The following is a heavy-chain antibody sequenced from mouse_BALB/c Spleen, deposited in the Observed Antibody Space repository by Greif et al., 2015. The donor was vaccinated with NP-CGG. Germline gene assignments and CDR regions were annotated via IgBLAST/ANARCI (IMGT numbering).Heavy chain of an antibody. V-gene: IGHV2-9*02. J-gene: IGHJ3*01. D-gene: IGHD1-1*01. CDR2: IWAGGST. CDR1: GFSLTSYG. Sequence: VKLMESGPGLVAPSQSLSITCTVSGFSLTSYGVHWVRQPPGKGLEWLGVIWAGGSTNYNSALMSRLSISKDNSKSQVFLKMNSLQTDDTAMYYCARDRGGSSWAYWGQGTLVTVSA. CDR3: ARDRGGSSWAY.